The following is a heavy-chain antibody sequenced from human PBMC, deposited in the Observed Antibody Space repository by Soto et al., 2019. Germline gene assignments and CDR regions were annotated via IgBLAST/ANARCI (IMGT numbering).Heavy chain of an antibody. V-gene: IGHV3-23*01. CDR3: ARGPIYYNGDEPTDTFDI. CDR2: ISSSGGTP. Sequence: GGSLRLSCAASGFTFGSYAMTWVRQAPGKGLEWVSTISSSGGTPYYADSVKGRFTISRDNSKNSLFLQMNSLRAADTAVYYCARGPIYYNGDEPTDTFDIWGQGTMVTVSS. D-gene: IGHD2-8*01. CDR1: GFTFGSYA. J-gene: IGHJ3*02.